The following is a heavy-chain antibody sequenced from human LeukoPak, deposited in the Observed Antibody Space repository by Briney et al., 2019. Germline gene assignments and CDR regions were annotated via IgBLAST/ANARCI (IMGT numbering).Heavy chain of an antibody. CDR3: ARDKYYGSGSYYRLLDY. CDR2: ISSSGSTI. Sequence: GGSLRLSCAASGFTFSDYYMSWIRQAPGKGLEWVSYISSSGSTIYYADSVKGRFTISRDNAKNSLYLQMNSLRAEDTAVYYCARDKYYGSGSYYRLLDYWGQGTLVTVST. V-gene: IGHV3-11*01. J-gene: IGHJ4*02. CDR1: GFTFSDYY. D-gene: IGHD3-10*01.